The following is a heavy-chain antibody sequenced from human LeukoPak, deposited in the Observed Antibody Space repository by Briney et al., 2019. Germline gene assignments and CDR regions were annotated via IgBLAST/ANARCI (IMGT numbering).Heavy chain of an antibody. J-gene: IGHJ4*02. V-gene: IGHV4-59*01. Sequence: SETLSLTCTVSGGSISSYYWSWIRQPPGKGLEWIGYIYYSGSTNYNPSLKSRVTISVDTSKNQFSLKLSSVTAADTAVYYCARAQPYYYGSGSYYNFDYWGQGTLVTVSS. CDR3: ARAQPYYYGSGSYYNFDY. D-gene: IGHD3-10*01. CDR2: IYYSGST. CDR1: GGSISSYY.